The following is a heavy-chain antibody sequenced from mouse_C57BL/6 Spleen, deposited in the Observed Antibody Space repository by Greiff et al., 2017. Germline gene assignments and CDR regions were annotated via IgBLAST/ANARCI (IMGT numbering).Heavy chain of an antibody. J-gene: IGHJ4*01. CDR3: AHGSSLYAMDY. V-gene: IGHV1-80*01. Sequence: VQLVESGAELVKPGASVKISCKASGYAFSSYWMNWVKQRPGKGLEWIGQIYPGDGDTNYNGKFKGKATLTADKSSSTAYMQLSSLTSEDSAVYFCAHGSSLYAMDYWGQGTSVTVSS. CDR1: GYAFSSYW. CDR2: IYPGDGDT. D-gene: IGHD1-1*01.